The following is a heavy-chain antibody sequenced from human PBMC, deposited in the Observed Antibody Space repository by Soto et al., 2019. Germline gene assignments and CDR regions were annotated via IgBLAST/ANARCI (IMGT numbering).Heavy chain of an antibody. Sequence: QVQLVQSGAEVKKPGASVKVSCKVSGYTLTELSMHWVRQPPGKGLEWMGGFDPEDGETIYAQKCQGSVTMTEDTSTDTAYMELSSLSSEDTAVYYCATDFPTGAIKGFQHWGQGTLVTVSS. V-gene: IGHV1-24*01. CDR2: FDPEDGET. CDR3: ATDFPTGAIKGFQH. D-gene: IGHD1-26*01. CDR1: GYTLTELS. J-gene: IGHJ1*01.